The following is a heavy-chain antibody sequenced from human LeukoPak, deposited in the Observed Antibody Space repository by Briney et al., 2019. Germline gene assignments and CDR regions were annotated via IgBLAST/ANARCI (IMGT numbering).Heavy chain of an antibody. J-gene: IGHJ4*02. CDR1: GGSISSSSYY. CDR2: IYYSGST. D-gene: IGHD1-26*01. Sequence: SETLSLTCTVSGGSISSSSYYWGWIRQPPGKGLEWIGYIYYSGSTNYNPSLKSRVTISVDTSKNQFSLKLSSVTAADTAVYYCARDVGAATFDYWGQGTLVTVSS. V-gene: IGHV4-61*01. CDR3: ARDVGAATFDY.